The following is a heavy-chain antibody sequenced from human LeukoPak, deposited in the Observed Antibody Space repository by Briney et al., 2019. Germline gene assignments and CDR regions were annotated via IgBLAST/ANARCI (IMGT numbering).Heavy chain of an antibody. Sequence: GGSLRLSCAASGFTVSSNYMSWVRQAPGKGLEWVSVIYSGGSTYYADSVKGRFTISRDNSKNTLYLQMNSLTVEDTAVYYCAKGVNYFVLEYWGQGTLVTISS. CDR1: GFTVSSNY. V-gene: IGHV3-66*01. CDR3: AKGVNYFVLEY. J-gene: IGHJ4*02. CDR2: IYSGGST. D-gene: IGHD3-10*02.